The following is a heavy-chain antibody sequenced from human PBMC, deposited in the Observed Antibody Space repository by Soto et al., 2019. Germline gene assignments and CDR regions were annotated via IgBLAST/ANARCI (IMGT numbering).Heavy chain of an antibody. J-gene: IGHJ4*02. V-gene: IGHV4-4*02. CDR2: IYHSEST. D-gene: IGHD4-17*01. Sequence: SETLSLTCAVSGDSVTSSNWWSWVRQPPGKGLEWIGEIYHSESTNYNPSLKSRVTMSIDKSKNQFSLKLTSVTAADTAVYFCARYDFGIFGYWGQGTLVTVSS. CDR3: ARYDFGIFGY. CDR1: GDSVTSSNW.